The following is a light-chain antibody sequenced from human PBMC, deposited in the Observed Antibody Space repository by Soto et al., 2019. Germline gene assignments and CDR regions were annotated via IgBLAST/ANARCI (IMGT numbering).Light chain of an antibody. CDR3: SSYTSSSTLEV. Sequence: QSVLTQPASVSGSPGQSITISCTGTSSDVGGYNYVSWYQQHLGKAPKLMIYEVSNRPSGLSNRSSGSKSGHTASLTISGLQAEDEADYYCSSYTSSSTLEVFGTGTKLTVL. J-gene: IGLJ1*01. CDR2: EVS. V-gene: IGLV2-14*01. CDR1: SSDVGGYNY.